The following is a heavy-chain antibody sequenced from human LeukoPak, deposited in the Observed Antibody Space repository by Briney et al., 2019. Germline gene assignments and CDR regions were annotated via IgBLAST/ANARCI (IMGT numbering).Heavy chain of an antibody. CDR3: ARGPPHNYYDSSGYYRAWRGVFGY. J-gene: IGHJ4*02. Sequence: SGTLSLTCPVSGGSISSSSYYWGWVRQPPGKGLEWIWEINHSGNTNYNPSLKSRVTILVDTSKNQFSLKLSSVTAADTAVYYCARGPPHNYYDSSGYYRAWRGVFGYWGQGTLVTVSS. CDR1: GGSISSSSYY. CDR2: INHSGNT. V-gene: IGHV4-39*07. D-gene: IGHD3-22*01.